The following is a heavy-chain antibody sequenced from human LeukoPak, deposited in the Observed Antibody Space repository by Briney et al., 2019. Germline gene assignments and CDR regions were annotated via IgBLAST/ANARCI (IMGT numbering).Heavy chain of an antibody. Sequence: SETLSLTCAVYGESFSDYYWSWIRQPPGRGLEWIGEVNHGGTTNYNPSLKSRVTISVDRSKNQFSLKLSSVTAADTAVYYCARVGGDYYDSSGYYYHFDYWAREPWSPSPQ. CDR1: GESFSDYY. D-gene: IGHD3-22*01. J-gene: IGHJ4*02. CDR2: VNHGGTT. V-gene: IGHV4-34*01. CDR3: ARVGGDYYDSSGYYYHFDY.